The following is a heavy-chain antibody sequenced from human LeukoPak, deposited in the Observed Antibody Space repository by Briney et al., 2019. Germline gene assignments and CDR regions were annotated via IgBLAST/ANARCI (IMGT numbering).Heavy chain of an antibody. CDR3: AELGITMIGGV. Sequence: GGSLRLSCTASGLTFSNYWMTWVRQAPGKGLEWVANIRQDGSEKYYVDSVKGRFTISRDNAKNSLYLHINSPRAEDTAVYYCAELGITMIGGVWGKGTTVTISS. V-gene: IGHV3-7*01. CDR1: GLTFSNYW. D-gene: IGHD3-10*02. J-gene: IGHJ6*04. CDR2: IRQDGSEK.